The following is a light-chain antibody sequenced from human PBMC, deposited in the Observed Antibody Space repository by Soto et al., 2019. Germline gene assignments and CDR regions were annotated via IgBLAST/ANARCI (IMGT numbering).Light chain of an antibody. Sequence: QSVLTQPASVSGSPGQSITISCTGTSSDIGVYKYVSWYQQHPGKAPNLMIYEVSNRPSGVSNRFSGSKSGNTASLTISGLQAEDEADYYCSSYTSSSTVVFGGRTKVTVL. J-gene: IGLJ2*01. CDR1: SSDIGVYKY. CDR2: EVS. V-gene: IGLV2-14*01. CDR3: SSYTSSSTVV.